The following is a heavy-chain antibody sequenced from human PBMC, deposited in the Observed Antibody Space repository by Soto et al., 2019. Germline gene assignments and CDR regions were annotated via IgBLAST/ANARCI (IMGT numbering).Heavy chain of an antibody. V-gene: IGHV3-23*01. CDR2: ISGDGTRT. Sequence: VQLLDSGGGLVQPGGSLSLSCAASGFTFSSYAMTWVRQAPGKRLEWVSTISGDGTRTYYADSVKGRFTISRDNSRNTLYLQMNSLRAEDTALYYCAKEGSGLLWGQGTLVTVSS. CDR1: GFTFSSYA. CDR3: AKEGSGLL. J-gene: IGHJ4*02. D-gene: IGHD6-19*01.